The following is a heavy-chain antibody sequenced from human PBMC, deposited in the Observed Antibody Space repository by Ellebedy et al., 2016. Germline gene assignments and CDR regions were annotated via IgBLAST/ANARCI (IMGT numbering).Heavy chain of an antibody. CDR2: INHSGST. V-gene: IGHV4-34*01. CDR3: ARGGHCSGGSCWDWFDP. Sequence: SETLSLXXAVYGGSFSGYYWSWIRQPPGKGLEWIGEINHSGSTNYNPSLKSRVTISVDTSKNQFSLKLSSVTAADTAVYYCARGGHCSGGSCWDWFDPWGQGTLVTVSS. J-gene: IGHJ5*02. CDR1: GGSFSGYY. D-gene: IGHD2-15*01.